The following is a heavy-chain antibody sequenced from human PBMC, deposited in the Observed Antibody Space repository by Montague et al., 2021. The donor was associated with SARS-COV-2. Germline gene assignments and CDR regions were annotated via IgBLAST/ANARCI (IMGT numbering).Heavy chain of an antibody. CDR2: IYRGGSP. CDR1: GDSLSSGGYY. Sequence: TLSLTCSVSGDSLSSGGYYWSWIRQPAGKGLEWIGRIYRGGSPNYNPSLKSRVTISGDMSKNQFSLNVSSVTAADTAVYYCARCGAQTWFGESVCYLDYWGRGTLVTVSS. CDR3: ARCGAQTWFGESVCYLDY. V-gene: IGHV4-61*02. J-gene: IGHJ4*02. D-gene: IGHD3-10*01.